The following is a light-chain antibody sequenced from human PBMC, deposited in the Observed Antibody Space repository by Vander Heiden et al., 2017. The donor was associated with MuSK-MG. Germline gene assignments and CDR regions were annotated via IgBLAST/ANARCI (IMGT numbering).Light chain of an antibody. CDR2: AAS. Sequence: DIQTTHSPSSLSASVGDRVTITCRASQSISSYLNWYQQKPGKAPKLLIYAASSLQSGVPSRFSGSGSGTDFTLTINSLQPEDFATYYCQQSYSTSRITFGQGTRLEIK. CDR1: QSISSY. V-gene: IGKV1-39*01. CDR3: QQSYSTSRIT. J-gene: IGKJ5*01.